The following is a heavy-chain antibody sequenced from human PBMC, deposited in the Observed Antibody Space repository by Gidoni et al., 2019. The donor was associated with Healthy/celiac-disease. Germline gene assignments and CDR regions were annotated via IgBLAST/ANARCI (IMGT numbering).Heavy chain of an antibody. Sequence: QVHLQESGPGLVKPSETLSLTCAVSGASISNGYYWGWIRPLPEKGLEWIGNIYHSGTTYYNPSIKSRVIMSVDTSKNQFSLKLNAVTAADTAVYFCARVGIYYSDSSGYFDYWGQGSLVTVSS. V-gene: IGHV4-38-2*01. D-gene: IGHD3-22*01. J-gene: IGHJ4*02. CDR1: GASISNGYY. CDR2: IYHSGTT. CDR3: ARVGIYYSDSSGYFDY.